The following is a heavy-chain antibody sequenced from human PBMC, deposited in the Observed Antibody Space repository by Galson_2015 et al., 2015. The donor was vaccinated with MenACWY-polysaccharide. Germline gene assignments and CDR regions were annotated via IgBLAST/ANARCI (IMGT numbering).Heavy chain of an antibody. Sequence: ETLSLTCTVSGGSISSYYWNWIRQPPRKGLEWVGYINYSGSTNHNPSLKSRVTMSVDTSKNLFSLNLTSVTDADTAVYYCARAIAVAGQRRDFDLWGRGTLVTVSS. CDR1: GGSISSYY. CDR2: INYSGST. D-gene: IGHD6-19*01. CDR3: ARAIAVAGQRRDFDL. V-gene: IGHV4-59*01. J-gene: IGHJ2*01.